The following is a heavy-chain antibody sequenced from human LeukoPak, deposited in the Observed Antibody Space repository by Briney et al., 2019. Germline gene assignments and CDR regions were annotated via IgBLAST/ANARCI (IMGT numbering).Heavy chain of an antibody. J-gene: IGHJ6*02. CDR1: GFTFDVYA. CDR2: ISWNSGSI. D-gene: IGHD3-10*01. CDR3: ARGSMVRGVIRYYYYYGMDV. Sequence: GGSLRLSCAASGFTFDVYAMHWVRQAPGKGLEWVSGISWNSGSIGYADSVKGRFTISRDNAKNSLYLQMNSLRAEDTAVYYCARGSMVRGVIRYYYYYGMDVWGQGTTVTVSS. V-gene: IGHV3-9*01.